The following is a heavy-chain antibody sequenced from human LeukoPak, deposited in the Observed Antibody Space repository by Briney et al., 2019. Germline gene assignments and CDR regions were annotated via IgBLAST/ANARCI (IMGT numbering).Heavy chain of an antibody. CDR3: ARDSYCSSTSCYEGVFDY. J-gene: IGHJ4*02. D-gene: IGHD2-2*01. V-gene: IGHV4-4*07. Sequence: SETLSLTCTVSGXSISSYYWSWIRQPAGKGLEWIGRIYTSGSTNYNPSLKSRVTMSVDTSKNQFSLKLSSVTAADTAVYYCARDSYCSSTSCYEGVFDYWGQGTLVTVSS. CDR2: IYTSGST. CDR1: GXSISSYY.